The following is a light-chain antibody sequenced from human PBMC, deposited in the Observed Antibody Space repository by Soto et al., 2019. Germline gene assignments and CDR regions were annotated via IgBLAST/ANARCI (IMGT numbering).Light chain of an antibody. CDR2: DVS. Sequence: QSVLTQPASVSGSPGQSITISCTGTSSDVGGYNYVSWYQQHPGKAPKLMIYDVSNGPSGVSNRFSGSKSGNTASLTISGLQAEDEADYYCSSYRSSSTLYVFGTGTKVTVL. V-gene: IGLV2-14*01. CDR3: SSYRSSSTLYV. J-gene: IGLJ1*01. CDR1: SSDVGGYNY.